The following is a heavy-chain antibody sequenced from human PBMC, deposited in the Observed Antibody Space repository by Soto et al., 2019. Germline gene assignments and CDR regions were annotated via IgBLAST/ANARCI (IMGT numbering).Heavy chain of an antibody. CDR2: ISPDGSM. D-gene: IGHD2-2*01. CDR3: ARDRDYAFDY. Sequence: EVQVVESGGDLVQPGGSLRLSCTASGFTFITYTMNWVRQAPGKGLEWISYISPDGSMYYADSVKSRFTISRDNAKTSAFLQMISLRDEDTAVYYCARDRDYAFDYWGLGTLVTVSS. V-gene: IGHV3-48*02. CDR1: GFTFITYT. J-gene: IGHJ4*02.